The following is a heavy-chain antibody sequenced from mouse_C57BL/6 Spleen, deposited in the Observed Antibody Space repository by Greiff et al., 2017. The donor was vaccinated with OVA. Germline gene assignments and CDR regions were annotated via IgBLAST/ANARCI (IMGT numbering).Heavy chain of an antibody. J-gene: IGHJ3*01. CDR1: GYTFTSYW. CDR2: IDPSDSET. CDR3: ARSYDYDGAWFAY. D-gene: IGHD2-4*01. Sequence: VQLQQPGAELVRPGSSVKLSCKASGYTFTSYWMHWVKQRPIQGLDWIGNIDPSDSETHYNQKFKDKATLTVDKSSSTAYMQLSSLTSEDSAVYYCARSYDYDGAWFAYWGQGTLVTVSA. V-gene: IGHV1-52*01.